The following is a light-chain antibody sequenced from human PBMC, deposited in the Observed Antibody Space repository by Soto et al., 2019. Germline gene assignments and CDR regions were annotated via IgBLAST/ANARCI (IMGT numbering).Light chain of an antibody. CDR1: TSDIAGYNY. CDR3: NSYTSASFYV. Sequence: QSVLAQPASASGSPGQSITISCTGTTSDIAGYNYVSWYQQHPGKAPKLLIYEVTSRASGVSHRFSGSKSGNTASLTISGLQAEDEAEYYCNSYTSASFYVFGTGTKVTVL. V-gene: IGLV2-14*01. J-gene: IGLJ1*01. CDR2: EVT.